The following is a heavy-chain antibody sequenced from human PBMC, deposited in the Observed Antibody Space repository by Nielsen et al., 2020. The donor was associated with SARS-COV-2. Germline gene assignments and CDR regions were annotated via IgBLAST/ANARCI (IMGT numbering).Heavy chain of an antibody. D-gene: IGHD3-3*01. CDR3: ARGTSRITIFGVVTRHGMDV. CDR2: ISSSGSTI. V-gene: IGHV3-48*03. CDR1: GFTFSSYE. J-gene: IGHJ6*02. Sequence: GGSLRLSCAASGFTFSSYEMNWVRQAPGKGLEWVSYISSSGSTIYYADSVKGRFTISRDNAKNSLYLQMNSLRAEDTAVYYCARGTSRITIFGVVTRHGMDVWGQGTTVTVSS.